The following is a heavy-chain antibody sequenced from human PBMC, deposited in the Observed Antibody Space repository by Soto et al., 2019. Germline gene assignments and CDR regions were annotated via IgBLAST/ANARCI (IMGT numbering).Heavy chain of an antibody. CDR2: ISGYNGNT. V-gene: IGHV1-18*01. Sequence: ASVKVSCKASGYTFTSYDISWVRQAPGQGLEWMGWISGYNGNTKYAEKFQGRVTMTTDTSTSTAHMELRSLRSDDTAVYYCAREGQAPYYYYGMDVWGQGTAVTVS. CDR3: AREGQAPYYYYGMDV. J-gene: IGHJ6*02. CDR1: GYTFTSYD.